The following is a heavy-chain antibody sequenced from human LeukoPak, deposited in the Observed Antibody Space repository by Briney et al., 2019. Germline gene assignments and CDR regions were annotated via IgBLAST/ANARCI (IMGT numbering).Heavy chain of an antibody. CDR1: GYTFTDYY. D-gene: IGHD3-10*01. Sequence: ASVKVSCKASGYTFTDYYMHWVRQAPGQGLEWMGWINPHSGGTNYAQKFQGRVTMTRDTSISTVYMELSRLRSDDTAVYHCARGYYYGSGSYLLFDYWGQGTLVTVSS. CDR3: ARGYYYGSGSYLLFDY. V-gene: IGHV1-2*02. J-gene: IGHJ4*02. CDR2: INPHSGGT.